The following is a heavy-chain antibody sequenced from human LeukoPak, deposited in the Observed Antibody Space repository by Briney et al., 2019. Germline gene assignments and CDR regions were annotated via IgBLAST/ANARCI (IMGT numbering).Heavy chain of an antibody. CDR2: INPSGGST. D-gene: IGHD3-22*01. Sequence: GASVKVSCKASGYTFTSYYMHWVRQAPGQGLEWMGIINPSGGSTSYAQKFQGRVTMTRDTSTSTVYMELRSLRSDDTAVYYCARAWDYYDSSAPIRYWGQGTLVTVSS. CDR3: ARAWDYYDSSAPIRY. V-gene: IGHV1-46*01. J-gene: IGHJ4*02. CDR1: GYTFTSYY.